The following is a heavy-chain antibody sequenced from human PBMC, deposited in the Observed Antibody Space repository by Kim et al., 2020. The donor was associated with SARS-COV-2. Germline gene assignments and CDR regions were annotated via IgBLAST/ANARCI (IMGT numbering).Heavy chain of an antibody. J-gene: IGHJ1*01. CDR2: LNNGGTSS. D-gene: IGHD1-1*01. CDR3: ARGGVTGSLCVY. Sequence: GGSLRLSCTASGVTVTTYWMHWVRQVPGKGLQWVSRLNNGGTSSTYADFVKGRFAISRDNLKATLYLRMTSLRAEDTAVYFCARGGVTGSLCVYWGEGTLVTVSS. CDR1: GVTVTTYW. V-gene: IGHV3-74*01.